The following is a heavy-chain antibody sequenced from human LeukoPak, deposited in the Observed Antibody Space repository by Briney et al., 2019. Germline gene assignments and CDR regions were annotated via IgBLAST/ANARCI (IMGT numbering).Heavy chain of an antibody. J-gene: IGHJ5*02. CDR1: GGSFSGYY. V-gene: IGHV4-59*06. Sequence: SETLSLTCAVYGGSFSGYYWSWIRQPPGKGLEWIGYIYYSGSTYYNPSLKSRVTISVDTSKNQSSLKLSSVTAADTAVYYCARKQQLGAWFDPWGQGTLVTVSS. D-gene: IGHD6-13*01. CDR2: IYYSGST. CDR3: ARKQQLGAWFDP.